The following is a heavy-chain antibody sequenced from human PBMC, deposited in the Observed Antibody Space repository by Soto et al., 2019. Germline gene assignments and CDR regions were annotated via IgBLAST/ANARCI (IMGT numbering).Heavy chain of an antibody. V-gene: IGHV1-46*01. CDR1: GCTFTYRY. D-gene: IGHD3-3*01. CDR3: ARDQYKGDFWSGYYSSAYYYGMDV. Sequence: ASVKVSCKACGCTFTYRYLHWVRQAPGQGLEWMGIINPSGGSTSYAQKFQDRVTMTRDTSTSTVYMELSSLRSEDTAVYYCARDQYKGDFWSGYYSSAYYYGMDVWGQGTTVTVSS. J-gene: IGHJ6*02. CDR2: INPSGGST.